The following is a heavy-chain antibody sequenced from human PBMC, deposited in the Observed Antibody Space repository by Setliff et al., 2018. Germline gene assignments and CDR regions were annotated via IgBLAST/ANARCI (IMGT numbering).Heavy chain of an antibody. V-gene: IGHV3-15*07. CDR1: GFTFSYAW. D-gene: IGHD2-8*01. J-gene: IGHJ4*02. Sequence: GGSLRLSCAVSGFTFSYAWMHWVRQAPGKGLEWVGRIKSKTDGGSIDYAAPVKDRFTISRDDSKATLYLYMDSLKTEDTAVYYCTTLVYCTNGVCPIDYWGQGTLVTVSS. CDR3: TTLVYCTNGVCPIDY. CDR2: IKSKTDGGSI.